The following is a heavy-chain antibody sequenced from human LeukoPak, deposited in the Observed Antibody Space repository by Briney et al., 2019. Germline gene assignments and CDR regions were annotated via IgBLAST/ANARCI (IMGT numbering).Heavy chain of an antibody. D-gene: IGHD3-10*01. J-gene: IGHJ4*02. V-gene: IGHV3-23*01. CDR1: GFTFSSYA. CDR3: ARDRPPYGSGSYYNI. Sequence: PGGSLRLSCAASGFTFSSYAMSWVRQAPGKGLEWVSAISGSGGSTYYADSVKGRFTASRDNAKNSLYLQMNSLRAEDTAVYYCARDRPPYGSGSYYNIWGQGTLVTVSS. CDR2: ISGSGGST.